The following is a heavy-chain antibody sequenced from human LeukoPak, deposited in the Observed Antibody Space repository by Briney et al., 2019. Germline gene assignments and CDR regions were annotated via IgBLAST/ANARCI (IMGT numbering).Heavy chain of an antibody. CDR3: ARDLISGDYTFDY. J-gene: IGHJ4*02. D-gene: IGHD4-11*01. Sequence: HSGGSLRLSCAASGFTFSSFSMNWVRQAPGKGLEWVSYISSTSRTISYADSVKGRFTVSRDNAEDSLYLQMNSLRDEDTAVYYCARDLISGDYTFDYWGQGALVTVSS. CDR2: ISSTSRTI. V-gene: IGHV3-48*02. CDR1: GFTFSSFS.